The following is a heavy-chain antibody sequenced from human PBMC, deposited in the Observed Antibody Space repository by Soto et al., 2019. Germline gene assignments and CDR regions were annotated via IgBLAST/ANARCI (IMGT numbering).Heavy chain of an antibody. CDR2: IYYSGST. Sequence: ETLSLTCAVSGGSISSYYWSWIRQPPGKGLEWIGYIYYSGSTNYNPSLKSRVTISVDTSKNQFSLKLSSVTAADTAVYYCARGENSYGFEYWGHGTLVTVSS. V-gene: IGHV4-59*01. D-gene: IGHD5-18*01. J-gene: IGHJ4*01. CDR3: ARGENSYGFEY. CDR1: GGSISSYY.